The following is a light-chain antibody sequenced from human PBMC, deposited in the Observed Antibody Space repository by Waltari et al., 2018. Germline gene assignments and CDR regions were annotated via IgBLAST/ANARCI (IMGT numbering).Light chain of an antibody. CDR2: AAS. J-gene: IGKJ1*01. Sequence: DIQMTQSPSSLSASVGDRVTITCRASQSIISYLNWYQQKPGKAPKLLIYAASSLQSGVPSRLSGSGSGTDFTLTISSLQHEDFATYYCQQSYITPRTFGQGTKVEIK. V-gene: IGKV1-39*01. CDR1: QSIISY. CDR3: QQSYITPRT.